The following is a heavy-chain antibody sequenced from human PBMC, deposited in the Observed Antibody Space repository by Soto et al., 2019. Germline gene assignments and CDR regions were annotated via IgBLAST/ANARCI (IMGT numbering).Heavy chain of an antibody. Sequence: GGSLRVSCAASGFTFSSHAMSWVRQAPGKGLEWVSAISGSGGSTYYADSVKGRFTISRDNSKNTLYLQMNSLRAEDTDVYYCAKDLALLAAVRNPVVYRGHGTSVTVSS. CDR1: GFTFSSHA. D-gene: IGHD6-13*01. J-gene: IGHJ4*01. CDR2: ISGSGGST. V-gene: IGHV3-23*01. CDR3: AKDLALLAAVRNPVVY.